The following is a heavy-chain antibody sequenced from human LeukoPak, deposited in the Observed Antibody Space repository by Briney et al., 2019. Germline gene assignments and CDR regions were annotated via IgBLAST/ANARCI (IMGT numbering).Heavy chain of an antibody. CDR1: GFTFNNYW. Sequence: PGESLRLSCAASGFTFNNYWMSWVRQAPGKGLEWVANINKDGSEKYYVDSVKGRFTISRDNSLYLQMNSLRAEDTAVYYCARRYCSDGSCYSIDYWGQGTLVTVSS. V-gene: IGHV3-7*01. CDR3: ARRYCSDGSCYSIDY. J-gene: IGHJ4*02. D-gene: IGHD2-15*01. CDR2: INKDGSEK.